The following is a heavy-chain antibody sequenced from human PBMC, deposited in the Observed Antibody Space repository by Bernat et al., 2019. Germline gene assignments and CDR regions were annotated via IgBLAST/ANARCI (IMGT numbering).Heavy chain of an antibody. J-gene: IGHJ4*02. CDR3: ATCRTYDDFWSGYYAPGAFDY. CDR1: GFTFSSYA. CDR2: ISGSGGST. D-gene: IGHD3-3*01. Sequence: EVQLLESGGGLVQPGGSLRLSCAASGFTFSSYAMSWVRQAPGKGLEWVSAISGSGGSTTYADSGKGRLTIARDNSKNTVYLQRNSLRAEDTAVYYCATCRTYDDFWSGYYAPGAFDYWGQGTLVTVSS. V-gene: IGHV3-23*01.